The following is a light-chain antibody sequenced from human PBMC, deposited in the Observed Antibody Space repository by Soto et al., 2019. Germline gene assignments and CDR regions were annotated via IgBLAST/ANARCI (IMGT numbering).Light chain of an antibody. CDR1: QSVSNNY. V-gene: IGKV3-20*01. CDR3: HQYGSSPPYT. J-gene: IGKJ2*01. CDR2: GSS. Sequence: EVVLTQSPGTLSLSPGERATLSCRASQSVSNNYFAWYQQKPGQAPRLLIFGSSDRATGIPDRFSGSGSGTDFTLTIRRLELEDFAVYYCHQYGSSPPYTFGQGTKLEIK.